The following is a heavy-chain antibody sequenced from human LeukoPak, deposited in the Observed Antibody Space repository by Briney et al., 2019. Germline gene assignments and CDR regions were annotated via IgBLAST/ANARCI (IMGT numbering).Heavy chain of an antibody. CDR1: GFTFDDYA. V-gene: IGHV3-9*01. CDR3: AKAQGDYDYVWGSYRYSVPYYYYGMDV. CDR2: ISWNSGSI. Sequence: PGGSLRLSCAASGFTFDDYAMHWVRQAPGKGLEWVSGISWNSGSIGYADSVMGRFTISRDSAKNSLYLQMNSLRAEDTALYYCAKAQGDYDYVWGSYRYSVPYYYYGMDVWGQGTTVTVSS. J-gene: IGHJ6*02. D-gene: IGHD3-16*02.